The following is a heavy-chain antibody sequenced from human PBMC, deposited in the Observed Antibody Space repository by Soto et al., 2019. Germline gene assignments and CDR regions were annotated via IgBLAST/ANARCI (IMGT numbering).Heavy chain of an antibody. Sequence: EVEMLESGGGLVQPGGSLRLSCAASAISFNTYGVTWVRQAPGKGLEWVSTVTVTGGSTYYADSVKGRFTISRDRSNYTVSLLLNSLRVEDTAIYYCARETHFIDYWGQGTLVSVSA. J-gene: IGHJ4*02. CDR1: AISFNTYG. CDR2: VTVTGGST. V-gene: IGHV3-23*01. CDR3: ARETHFIDY.